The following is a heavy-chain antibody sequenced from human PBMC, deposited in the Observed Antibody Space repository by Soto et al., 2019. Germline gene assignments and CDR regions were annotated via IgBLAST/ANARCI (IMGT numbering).Heavy chain of an antibody. J-gene: IGHJ4*02. D-gene: IGHD6-19*01. CDR1: GFTFSSYS. Sequence: GGSLRLSCAASGFTFSSYSMSWVRQAPGKGLEWVSAISGSGGSTYYADSVKGRFTISRDNSKNTLYLQMNSLRAEDTAVYYCAKRMAWQWLVPGYFDYWGQGTLVTVSS. CDR3: AKRMAWQWLVPGYFDY. CDR2: ISGSGGST. V-gene: IGHV3-23*01.